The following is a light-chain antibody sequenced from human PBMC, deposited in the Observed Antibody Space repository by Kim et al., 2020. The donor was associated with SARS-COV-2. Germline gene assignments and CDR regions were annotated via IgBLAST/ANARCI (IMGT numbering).Light chain of an antibody. CDR1: QSVNSN. J-gene: IGKJ1*01. CDR2: GAS. Sequence: EIVMTQSPATLSVSPGERATLSCRASQSVNSNLGWYQQRPGQAPRLLIYGASTRATGIPARFSGSGSGTEFTLTISSLQSGDSAVYYCQQYNAWPRTFGQGTKVDIK. CDR3: QQYNAWPRT. V-gene: IGKV3-15*01.